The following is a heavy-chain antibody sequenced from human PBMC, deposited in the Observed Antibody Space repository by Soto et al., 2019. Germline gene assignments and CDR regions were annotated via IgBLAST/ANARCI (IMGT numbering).Heavy chain of an antibody. CDR3: AGRSRYCSSTSCTGPTDY. CDR2: IHYSGST. Sequence: PSETLSLTCTVSGGSISSSSYYWGWIRQPPGKGLEWIGSIHYSGSTYYNPSLKSRVTISVDTSKNQFSLKLSSVTAADTAVYYCAGRSRYCSSTSCTGPTDYWGQGTLVTVSS. D-gene: IGHD2-2*01. J-gene: IGHJ4*02. V-gene: IGHV4-39*01. CDR1: GGSISSSSYY.